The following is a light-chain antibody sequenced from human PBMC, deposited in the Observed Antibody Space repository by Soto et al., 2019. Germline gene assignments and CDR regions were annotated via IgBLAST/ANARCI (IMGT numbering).Light chain of an antibody. V-gene: IGLV1-40*01. CDR3: QSYDSRLSAYYV. CDR2: GNS. J-gene: IGLJ1*01. Sequence: QSVLTQPPSVSGAPGQTVTISCTGSSSNIGAGYDVHWYQQLPGTAPKLLIYGNSNRPSGVPDRFSGSKSGTSASLAITGLQAEDEADYYCQSYDSRLSAYYVFGTGTKVPVL. CDR1: SSNIGAGYD.